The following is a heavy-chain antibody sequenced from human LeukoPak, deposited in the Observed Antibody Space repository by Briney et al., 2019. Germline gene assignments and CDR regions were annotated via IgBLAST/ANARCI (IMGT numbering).Heavy chain of an antibody. CDR3: AHRLGRFLEYYYFDY. J-gene: IGHJ4*02. Sequence: KESGPTLVKPTQTLTLTCTFSGFSLSTSGVGVGWIRQPPGKALEWLALIYWNDDKRYSPSLKSRLTITKDTSKNQVVLTMTNMDPVDTATYYCAHRLGRFLEYYYFDYWGQGTLVTVSS. CDR2: IYWNDDK. CDR1: GFSLSTSGVG. V-gene: IGHV2-5*01. D-gene: IGHD3-3*01.